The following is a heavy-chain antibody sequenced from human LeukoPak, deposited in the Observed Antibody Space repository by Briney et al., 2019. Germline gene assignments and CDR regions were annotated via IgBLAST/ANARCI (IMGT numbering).Heavy chain of an antibody. Sequence: PGGSLRLSCAASGFTFSNYAMHWVRQAPGKGLEWVAVISDDGSNKYYGDSVKGRFTVSRDNSKSTLYLQMNSLRAEDTAVYYCAKCYTDYWYFDLWGRGTLVTVSS. J-gene: IGHJ2*01. CDR3: AKCYTDYWYFDL. D-gene: IGHD3-16*02. V-gene: IGHV3-30*18. CDR1: GFTFSNYA. CDR2: ISDDGSNK.